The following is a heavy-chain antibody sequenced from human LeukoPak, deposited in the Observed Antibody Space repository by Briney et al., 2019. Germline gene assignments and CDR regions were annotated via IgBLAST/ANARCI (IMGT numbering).Heavy chain of an antibody. CDR3: AXGXTISETGYFDF. V-gene: IGHV4-34*01. Sequence: SETLSLTCAVYGGSFSRYYWSWIRQSPGKGLEWIAEIDHRGDTNYNPSVKSRVTISVDTSKNQFSLKVRSLSAADTAVYYCAXGXTISETGYFDFWGQGTPVTVSS. D-gene: IGHD5-24*01. CDR1: GGSFSRYY. CDR2: IDHRGDT. J-gene: IGHJ4*03.